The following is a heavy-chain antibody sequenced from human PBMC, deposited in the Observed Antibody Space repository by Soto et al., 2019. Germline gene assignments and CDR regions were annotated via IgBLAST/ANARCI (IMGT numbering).Heavy chain of an antibody. CDR3: AKGVDSSGLNAFDI. D-gene: IGHD3-22*01. Sequence: QVQLVESGGGVVQPGRSLRLSCAASGFTFSSYSMHWVRQAPGKGLEWVAVISYDGSNKYYADSVKGRFTISRDNSKNTLYLQMNSLRAEDTAVYYCAKGVDSSGLNAFDIWGQGTMVTVSS. CDR2: ISYDGSNK. V-gene: IGHV3-30*18. J-gene: IGHJ3*02. CDR1: GFTFSSYS.